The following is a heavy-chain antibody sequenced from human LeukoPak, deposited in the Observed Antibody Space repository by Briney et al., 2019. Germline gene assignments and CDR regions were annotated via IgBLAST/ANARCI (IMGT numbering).Heavy chain of an antibody. Sequence: GESLKISCKGSGFRFASNWIGWVRQRPGKGLEWVGVIYPGDSDTRYSPSFQGQVTISADKSISTAYMQWSSLKASDNAMYYCARLFGPSHGAYYWGQGTLVTVSS. V-gene: IGHV5-51*01. D-gene: IGHD3-3*01. J-gene: IGHJ4*02. CDR3: ARLFGPSHGAYY. CDR1: GFRFASNW. CDR2: IYPGDSDT.